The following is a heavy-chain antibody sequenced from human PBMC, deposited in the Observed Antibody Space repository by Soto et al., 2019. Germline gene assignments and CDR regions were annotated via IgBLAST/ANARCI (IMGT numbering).Heavy chain of an antibody. CDR3: ALLMVYAMSLSVNLFAP. V-gene: IGHV1-24*01. D-gene: IGHD2-8*01. J-gene: IGHJ5*02. CDR1: GYTLTELS. Sequence: ASVKVSCKVSGYTLTELSMHWVRQAPGKGLEWMGGFDPEDGETIYAQKFQGRVTMTEDTSTDTAYMELSSLRSEDTAVYYCALLMVYAMSLSVNLFAPWGQGTLVTVYS. CDR2: FDPEDGET.